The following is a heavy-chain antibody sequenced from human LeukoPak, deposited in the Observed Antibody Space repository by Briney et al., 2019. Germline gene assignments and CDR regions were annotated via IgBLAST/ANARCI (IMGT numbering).Heavy chain of an antibody. J-gene: IGHJ5*02. V-gene: IGHV1-8*03. CDR3: ARGQVAVAGTIRYWFDP. CDR2: MNPNSGNT. D-gene: IGHD6-19*01. CDR1: GYTFTGYY. Sequence: ASVKVSCKASGYTFTGYYMHWVRQAPGQGLEWMGWMNPNSGNTGYAQKFQGRVTITRNTSISTAYMELSSLRSEDTAVYYCARGQVAVAGTIRYWFDPWGQGTLVTVSS.